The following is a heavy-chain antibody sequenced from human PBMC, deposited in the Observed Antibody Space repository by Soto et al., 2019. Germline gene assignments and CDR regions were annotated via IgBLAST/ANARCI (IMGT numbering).Heavy chain of an antibody. V-gene: IGHV4-31*03. CDR3: ARNPGGSGSENLPDWFDP. CDR2: IYYSGST. J-gene: IGHJ5*02. Sequence: PSETLSLTCTVSGGSISSGGYYWSWIRQHPGKGLEWIGYIYYSGSTYYNPSLKSRVTISVDTSKNQFSLKLSSVTAADTAVYYCARNPGGSGSENLPDWFDPWGQGTLVTVSS. CDR1: GGSISSGGYY. D-gene: IGHD3-10*01.